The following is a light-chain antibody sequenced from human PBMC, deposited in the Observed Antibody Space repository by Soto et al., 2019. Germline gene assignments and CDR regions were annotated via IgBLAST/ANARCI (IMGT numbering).Light chain of an antibody. V-gene: IGLV2-14*01. CDR3: TSYTSSSPYV. CDR2: EVS. J-gene: IGLJ1*01. Sequence: QSVLTQPASVSGSPGQSITISCTATSSDVGGYNYVSWYQQHPGKAPKLMIYEVSNRPSGVSNRFSGSKSGNTASLTISGLQAEDEADYYCTSYTSSSPYVFGNGTKVTVL. CDR1: SSDVGGYNY.